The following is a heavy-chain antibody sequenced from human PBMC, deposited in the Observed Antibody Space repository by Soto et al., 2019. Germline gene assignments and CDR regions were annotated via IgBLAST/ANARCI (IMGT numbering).Heavy chain of an antibody. Sequence: GGSLRLSCAASGITFNNHALSWVRQAPGKGLEWVSGISGSGANTYYADSVKGRFTISRDNSKNTLYLQMSSLRAEDTAVYYCVKGRYCSNTRCLILCTLDYWGQGTLVTVSS. J-gene: IGHJ4*02. V-gene: IGHV3-23*01. CDR3: VKGRYCSNTRCLILCTLDY. CDR1: GITFNNHA. CDR2: ISGSGANT. D-gene: IGHD2-2*01.